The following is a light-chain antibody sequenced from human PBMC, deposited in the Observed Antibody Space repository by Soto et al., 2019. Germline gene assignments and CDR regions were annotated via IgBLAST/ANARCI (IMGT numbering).Light chain of an antibody. CDR2: DGF. CDR1: QSARRF. CDR3: QQRNSWPLT. J-gene: IGKJ4*01. Sequence: EIVVTQSPAALSLSPGDRTTLSCTASQSARRFLAWYQQKPCQAPMLLIYDGFNRATGIPARFRASGSGTDVTLTISSLEPDDFAVYYCQQRNSWPLTFGGGTKLEMK. V-gene: IGKV3-11*01.